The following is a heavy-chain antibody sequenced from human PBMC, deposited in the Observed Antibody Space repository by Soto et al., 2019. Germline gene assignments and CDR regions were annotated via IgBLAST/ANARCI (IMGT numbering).Heavy chain of an antibody. J-gene: IGHJ6*02. CDR3: ARLGEDIVVVPAANGMDV. CDR1: GFTFSSYA. D-gene: IGHD2-2*01. CDR2: ISYDGSNK. Sequence: GSLRLSCAASGFTFSSYAMHWVRQAPGKGLEWVAVISYDGSNKYYADSVKGRFTISRDNSKNTLYLQMNSLRAGDTAVYYCARLGEDIVVVPAANGMDVWGQGTTVTVSS. V-gene: IGHV3-30-3*01.